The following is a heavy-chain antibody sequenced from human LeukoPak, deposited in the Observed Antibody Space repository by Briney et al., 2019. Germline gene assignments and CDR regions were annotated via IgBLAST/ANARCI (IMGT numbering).Heavy chain of an antibody. D-gene: IGHD3-16*01. J-gene: IGHJ5*02. CDR3: AKDSGLRGNNWFDP. CDR2: ISGSGGST. Sequence: GGSLRLSCAASGFTFSSYGMSWVRQAPGKGLEWVSAISGSGGSTYYADSVKGRFTISRDNSKNTLYLQMNSLRAEDTAVYYCAKDSGLRGNNWFDPWGQGTLVTVSS. CDR1: GFTFSSYG. V-gene: IGHV3-23*01.